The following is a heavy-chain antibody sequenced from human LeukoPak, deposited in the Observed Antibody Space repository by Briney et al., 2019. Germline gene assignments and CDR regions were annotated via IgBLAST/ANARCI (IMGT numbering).Heavy chain of an antibody. Sequence: PSQTLSLTCTVSGGSISSGGYSWSWIRQHPGKGLEWIGYIYYSGSTYYNPSLKSRVTISVDTSKNQFSLKLSSVTAADTAVYYCARDRLRFLEWLSAGMDVWGQGTTVTVSS. CDR2: IYYSGST. CDR1: GGSISSGGYS. J-gene: IGHJ6*02. D-gene: IGHD3-3*01. CDR3: ARDRLRFLEWLSAGMDV. V-gene: IGHV4-31*03.